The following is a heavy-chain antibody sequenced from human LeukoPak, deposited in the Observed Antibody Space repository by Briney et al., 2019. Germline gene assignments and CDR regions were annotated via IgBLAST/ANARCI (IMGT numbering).Heavy chain of an antibody. D-gene: IGHD1-1*01. J-gene: IGHJ4*02. CDR3: ARVSPVQLERGWEDPIDY. CDR1: GGSISSSSYH. Sequence: PSETLSLTCTVSGGSISSSSYHWGWIRQPPGKGLEWIGSIFYSGTTYYNPSLKSRVTISVDTSKNQFSLKLSSVTAADTAVYYCARVSPVQLERGWEDPIDYWGQGNLVTVSS. V-gene: IGHV4-39*01. CDR2: IFYSGTT.